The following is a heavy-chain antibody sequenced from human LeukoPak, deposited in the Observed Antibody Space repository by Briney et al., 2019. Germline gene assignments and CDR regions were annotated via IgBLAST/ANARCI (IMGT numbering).Heavy chain of an antibody. CDR2: ISWNSGSI. V-gene: IGHV3-9*01. CDR3: AKDGASIVGATSAFDY. D-gene: IGHD1-26*01. Sequence: PGRSLRLSCAASGFTFDDYAMHWVRQAPGEGLEWVSGISWNSGSIGYADSVKGRFTISRDNAKNSLYLQMNSLRAEDTALYYCAKDGASIVGATSAFDYWGQGTLVTVSS. CDR1: GFTFDDYA. J-gene: IGHJ4*02.